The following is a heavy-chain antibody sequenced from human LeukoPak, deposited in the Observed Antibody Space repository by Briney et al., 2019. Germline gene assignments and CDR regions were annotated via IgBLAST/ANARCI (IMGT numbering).Heavy chain of an antibody. CDR1: GFTFKSYA. V-gene: IGHV3-23*01. J-gene: IGHJ4*02. CDR3: AKDGDGSGSNFDY. CDR2: ISGSGGST. Sequence: PGGSLRLSCAASGFTFKSYALMWVRPAPGEGLEWVSAISGSGGSTYYADSVKGRFTISRDNSKNTLYLQTNSLRAEDTAVYYCAKDGDGSGSNFDYWGQGTLVTVSS. D-gene: IGHD3-10*01.